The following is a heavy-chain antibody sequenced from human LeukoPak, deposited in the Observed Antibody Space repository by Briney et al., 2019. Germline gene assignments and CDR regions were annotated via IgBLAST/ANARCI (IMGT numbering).Heavy chain of an antibody. D-gene: IGHD5-24*01. Sequence: SETLSLTCTVSGGSISSSSYYWGWIRQPPGTGLEWIGRIYTSGSTNYNPSLKSRVTISVDTSKNQFSLKLSSVTAADTAVYYCARDSLEMATITSDAFDIWGQGTMVTVSS. CDR2: IYTSGST. CDR1: GGSISSSSYY. CDR3: ARDSLEMATITSDAFDI. J-gene: IGHJ3*02. V-gene: IGHV4-39*07.